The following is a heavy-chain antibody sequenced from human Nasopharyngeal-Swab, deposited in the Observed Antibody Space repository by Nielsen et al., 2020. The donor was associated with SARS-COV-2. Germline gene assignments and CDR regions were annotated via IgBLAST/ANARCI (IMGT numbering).Heavy chain of an antibody. Sequence: GESLKISCAASGFTFNYFGMHWARQAPGKGLEWVAFISYEGSIRNYIDSVKGRFTVSRDSSKNTVYLQMNSLRPDDTALYYCAKVFPYGSGSNSPAWDFHYWSQGTPVTVSS. J-gene: IGHJ4*02. CDR2: ISYEGSIR. CDR1: GFTFNYFG. CDR3: AKVFPYGSGSNSPAWDFHY. V-gene: IGHV3-30*18. D-gene: IGHD3-10*01.